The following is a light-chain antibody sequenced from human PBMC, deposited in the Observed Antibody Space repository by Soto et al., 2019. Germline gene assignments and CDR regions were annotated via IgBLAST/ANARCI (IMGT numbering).Light chain of an antibody. CDR2: EVT. V-gene: IGLV2-18*02. CDR3: SSYTNSGSVV. Sequence: QSALTQLPSVSGSPGQSVTISCTGTSSDVGYYNRVSWYQQRPGTAPKLMIYEVTNRPSGVADRFSGSKSGNTASLTISGLQAEDEADYYCSSYTNSGSVVFGGGTKLTVL. CDR1: SSDVGYYNR. J-gene: IGLJ2*01.